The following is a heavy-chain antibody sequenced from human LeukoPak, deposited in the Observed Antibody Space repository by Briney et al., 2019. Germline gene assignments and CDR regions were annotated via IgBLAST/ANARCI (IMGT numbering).Heavy chain of an antibody. D-gene: IGHD1-26*01. V-gene: IGHV3-48*01. Sequence: GGSLRLSCAASGFTFSSYSMTWVRQAPGKGLEWVSYISSSSTIYYADSVKGRFTISRDNAKNSLYLQMNSLRAEDTAVYYCAGDLVGATNYWGQGTLVTVSS. CDR3: AGDLVGATNY. CDR2: ISSSSTI. J-gene: IGHJ4*02. CDR1: GFTFSSYS.